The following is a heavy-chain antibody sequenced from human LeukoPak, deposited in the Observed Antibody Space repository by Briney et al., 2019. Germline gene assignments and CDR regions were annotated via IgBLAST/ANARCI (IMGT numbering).Heavy chain of an antibody. CDR3: ARVRRFGELLFGYFDY. V-gene: IGHV4-4*07. Sequence: SETLSLTCTVSGGSISSYYWSWIRQPAGKGLEWIGRIYTSGSTNYNPSLKSRVTMSVDTSKNQFSLKLSSVTAADTAVYYCARVRRFGELLFGYFDYWGQGTLVTVSS. J-gene: IGHJ4*02. CDR2: IYTSGST. CDR1: GGSISSYY. D-gene: IGHD3-10*01.